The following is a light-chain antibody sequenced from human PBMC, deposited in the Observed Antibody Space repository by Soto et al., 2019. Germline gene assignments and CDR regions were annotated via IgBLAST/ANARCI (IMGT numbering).Light chain of an antibody. CDR1: SGHNNYA. Sequence: QPVLTQSPSASASLGASVKLTCTLSSGHNNYAIAWHQQQPDKGPRYLMKLNSDGSHSKGDGIPDRFSGSSSGAERHLTTASLQSEDEADYYCQTWGTSIHDVVFGGGTKVTVL. CDR3: QTWGTSIHDVV. V-gene: IGLV4-69*01. CDR2: LNSDGSH. J-gene: IGLJ2*01.